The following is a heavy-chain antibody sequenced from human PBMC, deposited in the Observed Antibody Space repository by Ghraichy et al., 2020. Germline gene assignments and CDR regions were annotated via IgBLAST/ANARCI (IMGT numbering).Heavy chain of an antibody. D-gene: IGHD2-15*01. CDR2: ISGYNRNT. V-gene: IGHV1-18*01. CDR3: ARDGPGSGGSCWTRCYYMDV. CDR1: GYTFTTYG. J-gene: IGHJ6*03. Sequence: ASVKVSCKASGYTFTTYGISWVRQAPGQGLEWMGWISGYNRNTNYAQKLQGRVTMTTDISTSTAYMELKSLRSDDTAVYYCARDGPGSGGSCWTRCYYMDVWGKGTTVTVSS.